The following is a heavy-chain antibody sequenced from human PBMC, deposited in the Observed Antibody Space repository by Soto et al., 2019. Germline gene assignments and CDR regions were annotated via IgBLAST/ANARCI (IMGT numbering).Heavy chain of an antibody. Sequence: PGGPLTTSFAASGFTFSNYGMHWVRRAPGTGMEWVAVISYYGSNKYYADSVKGRFTISRYNYKNTLYLQMIGLRAEDTAVYYCSKDGRAWHYGSGSYFYRYGMDVWGQGTTVTVS. J-gene: IGHJ6*02. CDR2: ISYYGSNK. V-gene: IGHV3-30*18. CDR1: GFTFSNYG. D-gene: IGHD3-10*01. CDR3: SKDGRAWHYGSGSYFYRYGMDV.